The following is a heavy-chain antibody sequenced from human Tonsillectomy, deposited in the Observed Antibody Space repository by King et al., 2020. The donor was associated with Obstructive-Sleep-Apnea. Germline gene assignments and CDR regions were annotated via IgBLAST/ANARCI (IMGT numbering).Heavy chain of an antibody. J-gene: IGHJ6*02. D-gene: IGHD2-15*01. CDR1: RFTFSSYS. Sequence: VQLVESGGDLVQPGGSLRLSCAASRFTFSSYSMNWVRQAPGKGLEWVSYISSSSSTIYYADSVKGRFTISRDNAKNSLYLQMNSLRAEDTAVYYCARQLVVGYYYYGMDVWGQGTTVTVSS. CDR3: ARQLVVGYYYYGMDV. CDR2: ISSSSSTI. V-gene: IGHV3-48*04.